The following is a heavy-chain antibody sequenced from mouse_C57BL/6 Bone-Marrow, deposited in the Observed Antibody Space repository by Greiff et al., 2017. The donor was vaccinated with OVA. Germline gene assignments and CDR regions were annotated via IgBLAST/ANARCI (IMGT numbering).Heavy chain of an antibody. D-gene: IGHD3-3*01. J-gene: IGHJ2*01. CDR3: ARHGGPNLGFDY. CDR1: GFSLTSYG. V-gene: IGHV2-6-1*01. Sequence: QVQLQQSGPGLVAPSQSLSITCTVSGFSLTSYGVHWVRQPPGKGLEWLVVIWSDGSTTYNSALKSRLSISKDNSKSQVFLKMNSLQTDDTAMYYCARHGGPNLGFDYWGQGTTLTVSS. CDR2: IWSDGST.